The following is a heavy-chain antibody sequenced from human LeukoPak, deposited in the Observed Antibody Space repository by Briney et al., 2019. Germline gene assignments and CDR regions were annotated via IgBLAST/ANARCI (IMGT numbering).Heavy chain of an antibody. CDR1: GFTFSSYW. Sequence: GGSLRLSCAASGFTFSSYWMHWVRQAPGKGLVWVSRINTDGTSTSYADSVKGRFTISRDNAKNTLYLQMNSLRAEDTAVYYCARELRGWYGVCFDYWGQGTLVTVSS. V-gene: IGHV3-74*01. CDR2: INTDGTST. D-gene: IGHD6-19*01. CDR3: ARELRGWYGVCFDY. J-gene: IGHJ4*02.